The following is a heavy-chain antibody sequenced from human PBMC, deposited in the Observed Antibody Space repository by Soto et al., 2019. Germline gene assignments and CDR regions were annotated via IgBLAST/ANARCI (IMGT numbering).Heavy chain of an antibody. J-gene: IGHJ2*01. CDR3: ARAQDCSGGSCYWYFDL. CDR2: IIPILGIA. CDR1: GGTFSSYT. Sequence: QVQLVQSGAEVKKPGSSVKVSCKASGGTFSSYTISWVRQAPGQGLKWMGRIIPILGIANYAQKFQGRVTITADKSTSTAYMELSSLRSEDTAVYYCARAQDCSGGSCYWYFDLWGRGTLVTVSS. D-gene: IGHD2-15*01. V-gene: IGHV1-69*02.